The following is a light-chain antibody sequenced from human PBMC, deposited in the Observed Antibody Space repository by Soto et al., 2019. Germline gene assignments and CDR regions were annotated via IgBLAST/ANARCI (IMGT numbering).Light chain of an antibody. CDR3: MQGLHPPKT. Sequence: IVLTQSPLSLPVTPGEPASISCRSSQSLANINGYTYLDWLLQKPGQSPQLLIYLVSNRASGAXDXXSGSGAGTDFILNISRVEAEDVGVYYCMQGLHPPKTFRQGPKVDI. CDR1: QSLANINGYTY. CDR2: LVS. V-gene: IGKV2-28*01. J-gene: IGKJ1*01.